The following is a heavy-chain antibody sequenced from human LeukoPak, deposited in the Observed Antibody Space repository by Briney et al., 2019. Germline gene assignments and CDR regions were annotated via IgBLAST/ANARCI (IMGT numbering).Heavy chain of an antibody. Sequence: ASVKVPCKASGYTFTGYYMHWVRQAPGQGLEWMGWINPNSGGTNYAQKFQGRVTMTRDTSISTAYMELSRLRSDDTAVYYCARGVVVITKAPYFDYWGQGTLVTVSS. D-gene: IGHD3-22*01. CDR1: GYTFTGYY. J-gene: IGHJ4*02. V-gene: IGHV1-2*02. CDR2: INPNSGGT. CDR3: ARGVVVITKAPYFDY.